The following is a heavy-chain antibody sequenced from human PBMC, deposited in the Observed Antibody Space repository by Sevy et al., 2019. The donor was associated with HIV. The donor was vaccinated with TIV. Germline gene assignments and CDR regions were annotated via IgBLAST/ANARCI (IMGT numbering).Heavy chain of an antibody. D-gene: IGHD2-15*01. CDR2: INRSGGST. J-gene: IGHJ4*02. V-gene: IGHV1-46*03. CDR1: GYTFTSYY. CDR3: GRGYYYFDH. Sequence: ASVKVSCKASGYTFTSYYVHWVRQAPGQGLEWMGMINRSGGSTSYAQKFQARVTMTRDTSTSTVYMELSSLRSEDAAVYYCGRGYYYFDHWGQGTLVTVSS.